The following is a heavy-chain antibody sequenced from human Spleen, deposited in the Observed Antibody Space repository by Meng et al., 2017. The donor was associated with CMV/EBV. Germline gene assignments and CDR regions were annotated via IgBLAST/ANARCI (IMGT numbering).Heavy chain of an antibody. J-gene: IGHJ5*02. CDR1: GGSISSGDYY. V-gene: IGHV4-61*08. D-gene: IGHD2-2*01. CDR3: ARVRSGYCSSTSCFPNWFDP. Sequence: SETLSLTCTVSGGSISSGDYYWSWIRQPPGKGLEWIGYIYYSGSTNHNPSLKSRVTISVDTPKNQVSLKLSSVTAADTAVYYCARVRSGYCSSTSCFPNWFDPWGQGTLVTVSS. CDR2: IYYSGST.